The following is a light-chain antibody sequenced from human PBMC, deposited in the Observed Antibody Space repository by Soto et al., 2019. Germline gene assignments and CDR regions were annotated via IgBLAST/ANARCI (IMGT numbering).Light chain of an antibody. J-gene: IGKJ1*01. V-gene: IGKV3-15*01. CDR3: QQYNNWWT. CDR1: QSVSNN. CDR2: GAS. Sequence: EIVMTQSPATLSVSPGERGTLSWRASQSVSNNLAWYQKKPGQAPRLLIYGASARATGIPARFSGSGSGTEFTLTISSLQSEHFAVYYCQQYNNWWTFGQGPKVEIK.